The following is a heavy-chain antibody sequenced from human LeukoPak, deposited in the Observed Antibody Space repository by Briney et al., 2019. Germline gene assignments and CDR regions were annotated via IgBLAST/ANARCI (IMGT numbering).Heavy chain of an antibody. V-gene: IGHV3-30*18. CDR3: AKPAWDGCNSRKANLDY. D-gene: IGHD5-24*01. Sequence: PGGSLRLSCASSGFTFSNYALHWVRQAPAKGLAWVSGISHDGSNNFYAASVKGRFAISRDNSKNTLYLHMNSLRAEDTAVYYCAKPAWDGCNSRKANLDYWGQGTLLTVSS. J-gene: IGHJ4*02. CDR2: ISHDGSNN. CDR1: GFTFSNYA.